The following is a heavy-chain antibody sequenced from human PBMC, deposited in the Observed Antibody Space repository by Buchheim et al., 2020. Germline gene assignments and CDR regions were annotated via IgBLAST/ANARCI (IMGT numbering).Heavy chain of an antibody. CDR1: GGSIISYY. CDR2: IYYSGST. Sequence: QVQLQESGPGLVKPSETLSLTCTVSGGSIISYYWSWIRQPPGRGLEWIGYIYYSGSTNYNPSLKSRLTISVDTSKHQFFLQLSSVTATDTAVYYCARQMAYGDFQRDRGDFDYWGQGTL. D-gene: IGHD4-17*01. J-gene: IGHJ4*02. CDR3: ARQMAYGDFQRDRGDFDY. V-gene: IGHV4-59*08.